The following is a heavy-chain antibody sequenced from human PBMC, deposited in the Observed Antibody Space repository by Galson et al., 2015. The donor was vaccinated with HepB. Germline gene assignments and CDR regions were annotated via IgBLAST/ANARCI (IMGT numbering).Heavy chain of an antibody. CDR3: ARGWRRIGAFDI. V-gene: IGHV1-69*06. CDR1: GGTFSSYA. D-gene: IGHD2-15*01. J-gene: IGHJ3*02. CDR2: IIPIFGTA. Sequence: QSGAEVKKPGESLKVSCKASGGTFSSYAISWVRQAPGQGLEWMGGIIPIFGTANYAQKFQGRVTITADKSTSTAYMELSSLRSEDTAVYYCARGWRRIGAFDIWGQGTMVTVSS.